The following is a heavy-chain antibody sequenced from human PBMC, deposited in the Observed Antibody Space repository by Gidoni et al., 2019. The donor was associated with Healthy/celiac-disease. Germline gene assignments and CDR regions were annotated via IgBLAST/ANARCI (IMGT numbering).Heavy chain of an antibody. CDR2: IKSKTDGGTT. D-gene: IGHD6-13*01. CDR1: GFTFCNAW. CDR3: TTLYSPGIAAAGIGY. Sequence: EVQLVGSGGGVAKPGGPLRLSCAASGFTFCNAWMSWVRQAPGKGLEWVGRIKSKTDGGTTDYAAPVKGRFTISRDDSKNTLYLQMNSLKTEDTAVYYCTTLYSPGIAAAGIGYWGQGTLVTVSS. V-gene: IGHV3-15*01. J-gene: IGHJ4*02.